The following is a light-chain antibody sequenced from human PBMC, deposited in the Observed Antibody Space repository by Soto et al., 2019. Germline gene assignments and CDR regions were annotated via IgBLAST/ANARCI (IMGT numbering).Light chain of an antibody. Sequence: QSALTQPTSVSGSPGQSITISCTGTSSDIGASNFVSWFQQHPGQAPKLIISEVDNRPSGISNRFSGSKSGNTASLTISGLLAEDEADYYCSSYTSSSTLQVVFGGGTKVTVL. CDR3: SSYTSSSTLQVV. CDR1: SSDIGASNF. J-gene: IGLJ2*01. V-gene: IGLV2-14*01. CDR2: EVD.